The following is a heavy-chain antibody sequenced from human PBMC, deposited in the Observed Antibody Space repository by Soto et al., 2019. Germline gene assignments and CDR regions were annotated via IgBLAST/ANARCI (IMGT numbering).Heavy chain of an antibody. J-gene: IGHJ5*02. CDR2: ISSNGNTI. D-gene: IGHD3-9*01. Sequence: GESLKISCVASGFTFSDYYMSWIRQAPGKGLEWLSYISSNGNTIYYADSVKGRFTISRDNARNSLYLQMNSLRPEDTAVYYCTREYFKRFDPWGQGTLVTVSS. CDR1: GFTFSDYY. CDR3: TREYFKRFDP. V-gene: IGHV3-11*01.